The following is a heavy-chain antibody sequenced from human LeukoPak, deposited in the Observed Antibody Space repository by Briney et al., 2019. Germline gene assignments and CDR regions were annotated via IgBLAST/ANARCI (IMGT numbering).Heavy chain of an antibody. CDR2: ISSSSSYI. V-gene: IGHV3-21*01. CDR3: ARESLWPLIAFDI. Sequence: GGSLRLSCAASGFTFSSYSMNWVRQAPGKGLEWVSSISSSSSYIYYADSVKGRFTISRDNAKNSLYLQMDSLRAEDTAVYYCARESLWPLIAFDIWGQGTMVTVSS. J-gene: IGHJ3*02. CDR1: GFTFSSYS. D-gene: IGHD2-21*01.